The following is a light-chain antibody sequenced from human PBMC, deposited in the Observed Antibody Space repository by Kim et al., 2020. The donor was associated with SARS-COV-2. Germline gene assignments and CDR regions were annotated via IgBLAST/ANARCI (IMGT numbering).Light chain of an antibody. CDR1: MLGDKY. Sequence: VSPGQTASIPCSGDMLGDKYTCWYQKKPGQSPVLVIFQDTKRPSGIPGRFSGSSSGNIATLTISGTQAMDEADYYCQAWDSSAAVVFGGGTQLTVL. J-gene: IGLJ2*01. CDR3: QAWDSSAAVV. V-gene: IGLV3-1*01. CDR2: QDT.